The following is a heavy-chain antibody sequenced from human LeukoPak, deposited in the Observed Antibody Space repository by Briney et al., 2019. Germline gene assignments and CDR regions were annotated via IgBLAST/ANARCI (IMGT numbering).Heavy chain of an antibody. V-gene: IGHV3-49*03. D-gene: IGHD2-21*01. CDR2: IRSKAYGGTA. Sequence: PGGSLRLSCTGSGFTFGDYAMSWFRQAPGKGLEWVGYIRSKAYGGTAEYAASVKGRFTISRDDSKSIVYLQMDSLKTEDSAVYYCTRDPLAPLPWGQGTLVTVSS. CDR3: TRDPLAPLP. J-gene: IGHJ5*02. CDR1: GFTFGDYA.